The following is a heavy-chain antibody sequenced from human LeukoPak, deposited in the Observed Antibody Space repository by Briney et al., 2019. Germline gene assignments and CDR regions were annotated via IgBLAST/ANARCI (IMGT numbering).Heavy chain of an antibody. CDR3: AKEGYSSGRSSDS. D-gene: IGHD6-19*01. CDR2: IWYDGSNK. Sequence: GGSLRLSCAASGFIFSNYGMHWVRQAPGKGLEWVAVIWYDGSNKYYTDSVKGRFTVSRDNSKNTLYLQMNSLRAEDTAVYYCAKEGYSSGRSSDSWGQGTLVSVSS. V-gene: IGHV3-33*06. CDR1: GFIFSNYG. J-gene: IGHJ4*02.